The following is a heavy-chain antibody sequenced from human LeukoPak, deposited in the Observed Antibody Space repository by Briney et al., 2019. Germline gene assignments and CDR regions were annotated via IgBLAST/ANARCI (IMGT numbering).Heavy chain of an antibody. Sequence: ASVKVSCKASGYTFTSYGISWVRQAPGQGLEWMGWISAYNGNTNYAQKLQGRVTMTTDTSTSTAYMELRSLRSDDTAVYYCARVSLVNYYHYYMDVWGKGTTVTVSS. CDR2: ISAYNGNT. J-gene: IGHJ6*03. CDR3: ARVSLVNYYHYYMDV. CDR1: GYTFTSYG. V-gene: IGHV1-18*01. D-gene: IGHD3-9*01.